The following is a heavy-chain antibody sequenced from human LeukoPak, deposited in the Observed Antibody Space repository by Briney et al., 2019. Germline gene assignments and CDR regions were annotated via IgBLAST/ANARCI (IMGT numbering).Heavy chain of an antibody. CDR3: ARDYDSRTKEYNWFDP. V-gene: IGHV4-34*01. J-gene: IGHJ5*02. D-gene: IGHD3-22*01. CDR1: GGSFSGYY. CDR2: INHSGST. Sequence: SETLSLTCAVYGGSFSGYYWSCIRQPPGKGLEWIGEINHSGSTNYNPSLKSRVTISVDTSKNQFSLKLSSVTAADTAVYYCARDYDSRTKEYNWFDPWGQGTLVTVSS.